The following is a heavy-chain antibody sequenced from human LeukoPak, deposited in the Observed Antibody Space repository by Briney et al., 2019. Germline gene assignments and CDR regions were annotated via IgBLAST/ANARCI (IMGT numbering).Heavy chain of an antibody. CDR3: APEGGSSYDY. V-gene: IGHV3-74*01. D-gene: IGHD5-18*01. Sequence: GSLRLSCAASGFTFSTYWMHWVRQVPGKGLVWVSRINSDGSIADYADAVKGQFTISRDNARNTLYLEMNSLRAEDTALYFCAPEGGSSYDYWGQGTLVTVSS. CDR2: INSDGSIA. J-gene: IGHJ4*02. CDR1: GFTFSTYW.